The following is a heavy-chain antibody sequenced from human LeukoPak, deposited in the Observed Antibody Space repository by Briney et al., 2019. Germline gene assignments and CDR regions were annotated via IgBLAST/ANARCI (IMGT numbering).Heavy chain of an antibody. Sequence: SETLSLTCTVSGGSISSYYWSWIRQPAGKGLEWIGRIYTSGSTNYNPSLKSRVTMSVDTSKNQFSLKLSSVTAAGTAVYYCARTPIFGVVIDYYYYMDVWGKGTTVTVSS. D-gene: IGHD3-3*01. V-gene: IGHV4-4*07. CDR2: IYTSGST. J-gene: IGHJ6*03. CDR1: GGSISSYY. CDR3: ARTPIFGVVIDYYYYMDV.